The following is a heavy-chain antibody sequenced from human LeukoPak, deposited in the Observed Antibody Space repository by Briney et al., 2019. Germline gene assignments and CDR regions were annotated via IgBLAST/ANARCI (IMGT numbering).Heavy chain of an antibody. Sequence: AETVSLTCTVSGGSVSTYYWSWIRQPPSKGLEWIGYIYYSGSTNYNPSLKSRVTISVDTSKNQFSLKLSSVTAADTAVYYCARSLGYSYDYMDYWGQGTLVTVSS. V-gene: IGHV4-59*02. CDR3: ARSLGYSYDYMDY. J-gene: IGHJ4*02. CDR1: GGSVSTYY. CDR2: IYYSGST. D-gene: IGHD5-18*01.